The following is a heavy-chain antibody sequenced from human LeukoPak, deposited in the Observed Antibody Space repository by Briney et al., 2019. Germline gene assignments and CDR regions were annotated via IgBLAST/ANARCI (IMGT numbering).Heavy chain of an antibody. D-gene: IGHD5-24*01. CDR1: GFTFITYS. V-gene: IGHV3-9*01. CDR2: ISWNSGSI. Sequence: PGGSLRLSCAASGFTFITYSINWVRQAPGKGLEWVSGISWNSGSIGYADSVKGRFTISRDNAKNSLYLQMNSLRAEDTALYYCAKDRDGYLDYWGQGTLVTVSS. J-gene: IGHJ4*02. CDR3: AKDRDGYLDY.